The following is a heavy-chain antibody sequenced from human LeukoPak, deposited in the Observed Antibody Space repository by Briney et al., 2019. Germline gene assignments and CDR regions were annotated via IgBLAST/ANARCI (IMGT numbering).Heavy chain of an antibody. D-gene: IGHD3-3*01. Sequence: GGSLRLSCAASGFTFSSYSMNWVRQAPGKGLEWVSSISSSSSYIYYADSVKGRFTISRDNAKSSLYLQMNSLRAEDTAVYYCARDYDFWSGYLGYWGQGTLVTVSS. J-gene: IGHJ4*02. CDR2: ISSSSSYI. CDR1: GFTFSSYS. CDR3: ARDYDFWSGYLGY. V-gene: IGHV3-21*01.